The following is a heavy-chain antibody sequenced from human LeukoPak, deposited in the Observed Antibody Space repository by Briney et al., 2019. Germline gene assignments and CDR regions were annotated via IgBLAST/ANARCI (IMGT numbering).Heavy chain of an antibody. Sequence: GGSLRLSCAASGFTFSGSWMHWVRQAPGKGLVWVSHINSDGSSTAYADSVKGRFTISRGNAKKTLYLQMNSLSAEDTAVYYCARDLGPRNWGQGTLVTVSS. V-gene: IGHV3-74*01. D-gene: IGHD7-27*01. J-gene: IGHJ4*02. CDR1: GFTFSGSW. CDR2: INSDGSST. CDR3: ARDLGPRN.